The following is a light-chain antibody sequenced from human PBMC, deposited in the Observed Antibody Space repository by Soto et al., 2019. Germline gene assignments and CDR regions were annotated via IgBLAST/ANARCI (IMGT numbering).Light chain of an antibody. CDR1: SSNIGSNT. Sequence: QTVVTQPRSASGTPGQRVTISCSGSSSNIGSNTVNWFQQLPGTAPKLLIYSNNQRPSGVPDRFSGSKSGTSASLAISGLQSEDEADYYCAAWDDSPNAHSVFGTGTQLTVL. CDR2: SNN. CDR3: AAWDDSPNAHSV. J-gene: IGLJ7*01. V-gene: IGLV1-44*01.